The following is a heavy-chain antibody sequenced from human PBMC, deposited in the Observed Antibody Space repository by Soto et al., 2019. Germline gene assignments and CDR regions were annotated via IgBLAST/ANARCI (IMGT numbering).Heavy chain of an antibody. CDR3: ARDPTDASRIAAAGIFDY. J-gene: IGHJ4*02. CDR2: IIPIFGTA. Sequence: QVQLVQSGAEVKKPGSSVKVSCKASGGTFSSYAISWVRQAPGQGLEWMGGIIPIFGTANYAQKFQGRVTLTADESTSTAYMELSSLRSEDTAVYYCARDPTDASRIAAAGIFDYWGQGTLVTVSS. D-gene: IGHD6-13*01. V-gene: IGHV1-69*01. CDR1: GGTFSSYA.